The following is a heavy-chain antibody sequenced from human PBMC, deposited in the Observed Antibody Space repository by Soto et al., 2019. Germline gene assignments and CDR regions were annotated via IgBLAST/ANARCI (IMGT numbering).Heavy chain of an antibody. D-gene: IGHD3-22*01. J-gene: IGHJ4*02. V-gene: IGHV4-31*03. CDR3: ASQSSDYYDSSGYYYDY. CDR1: GGSISSGGYY. CDR2: IYYSGST. Sequence: SETLSLTCTVSGGSISSGGYYWSWIRQHPGKGLEWIGYIYYSGSTYYNPSLKSRVTISVDTSKNQFSLKLSSVTAADTAVYYGASQSSDYYDSSGYYYDYWGQGTLVTVSS.